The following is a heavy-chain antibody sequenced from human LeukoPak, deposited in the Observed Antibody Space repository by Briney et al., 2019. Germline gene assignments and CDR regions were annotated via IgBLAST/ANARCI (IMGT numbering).Heavy chain of an antibody. J-gene: IGHJ3*02. CDR1: GFSFDDYA. D-gene: IGHD3-22*01. CDR3: AKGGYRIWDDFDI. CDR2: ISGDVATT. Sequence: PGRSLRLSCAASGFSFDDYAMHWVRQAPGKCLEWVSLISGDVATTYYGESVKGRFTISRDKNKNSLYMQMNSLTTEDIGLYHCAKGGYRIWDDFDIWGQGTVVTVSS. V-gene: IGHV3-43*02.